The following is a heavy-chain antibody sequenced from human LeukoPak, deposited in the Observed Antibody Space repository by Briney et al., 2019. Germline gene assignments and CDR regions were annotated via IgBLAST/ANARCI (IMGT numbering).Heavy chain of an antibody. J-gene: IGHJ4*02. Sequence: GGSLRLSCAASGFTFSIYSMNWVRQAPGKGLEWVSSISSSSSYIYYADAVKGRFTISRDNAKNSLYLQMNGLRAEDTALYYCASFYASPTHTNWGQGTLVTVSS. V-gene: IGHV3-21*01. CDR3: ASFYASPTHTN. CDR2: ISSSSSYI. D-gene: IGHD3-16*01. CDR1: GFTFSIYS.